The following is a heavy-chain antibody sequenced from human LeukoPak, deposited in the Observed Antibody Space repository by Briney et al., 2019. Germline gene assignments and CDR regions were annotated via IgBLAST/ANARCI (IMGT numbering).Heavy chain of an antibody. Sequence: MSSETLSLTCTVSGGPQTGAYWSWIRQPPGKGLEWIAYVRDNGESNYNPSLKSRVTISVDTRNNQISLRLNFVTAADTAIYNCARQPAGTAAYDSWGLGTMVTVSS. V-gene: IGHV4-59*08. CDR1: GGPQTGAY. D-gene: IGHD1-14*01. CDR2: VRDNGES. J-gene: IGHJ3*02. CDR3: ARQPAGTAAYDS.